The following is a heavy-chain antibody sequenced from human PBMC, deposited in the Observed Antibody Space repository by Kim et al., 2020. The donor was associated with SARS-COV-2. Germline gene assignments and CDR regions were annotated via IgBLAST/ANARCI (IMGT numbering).Heavy chain of an antibody. Sequence: SETLSLTCTVSGGSISSGGYYWSWIRQHPGKGLEWIGYIYYSGSTYYNPSLKSRVTISVDTSKNQFSLKLSSVTAADTAVYYCARGLVTYDSSGYIDYWGQGTLVTVSS. CDR2: IYYSGST. D-gene: IGHD3-22*01. CDR1: GGSISSGGYY. CDR3: ARGLVTYDSSGYIDY. V-gene: IGHV4-31*03. J-gene: IGHJ4*02.